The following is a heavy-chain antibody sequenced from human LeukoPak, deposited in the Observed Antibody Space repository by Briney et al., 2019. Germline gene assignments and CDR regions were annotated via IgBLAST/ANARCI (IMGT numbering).Heavy chain of an antibody. CDR1: GFTFSGYG. CDR3: AKGLELDFYSSPGSCYY. V-gene: IGHV3-30*18. D-gene: IGHD6-13*01. J-gene: IGHJ4*02. CDR2: ISYDGSNT. Sequence: GGSLRLSCAASGFTFSGYGMHWVRQAPGKGLDWVALISYDGSNTYYADSVKGRFTISRDISNNTLYLQMNSLRAEDTAVYYCAKGLELDFYSSPGSCYYWGQGTLVTVSS.